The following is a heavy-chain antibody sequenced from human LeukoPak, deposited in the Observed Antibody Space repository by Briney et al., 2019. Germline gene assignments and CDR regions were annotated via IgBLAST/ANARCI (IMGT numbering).Heavy chain of an antibody. Sequence: SETLSLTCTVSGGSINGYYFSWIRQPPGKGLEWIGYISYSGGTNYNPSLSSRLTISVDTSKNQFSLKLSSVTAADTALYYCATSTANGGYYEIRWSQGTQVTVSS. CDR2: ISYSGGT. D-gene: IGHD1-26*01. CDR1: GGSINGYY. CDR3: ATSTANGGYYEIR. J-gene: IGHJ4*02. V-gene: IGHV4-59*01.